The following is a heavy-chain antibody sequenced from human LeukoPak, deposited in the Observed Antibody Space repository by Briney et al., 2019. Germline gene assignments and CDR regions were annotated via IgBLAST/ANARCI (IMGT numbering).Heavy chain of an antibody. CDR3: ARVGYSYGSPSGYYYMDV. CDR1: GGSISSYY. D-gene: IGHD5-18*01. V-gene: IGHV4-59*01. CDR2: IYYSGST. Sequence: SETLSLTCTVSGGSISSYYWSWIRQPPGKGLEWIGYIYYSGSTNYNPSLKSRVTISVDTSKNQFSLKLSSVTPADTAVYYCARVGYSYGSPSGYYYMDVWGKGTTVTVSS. J-gene: IGHJ6*03.